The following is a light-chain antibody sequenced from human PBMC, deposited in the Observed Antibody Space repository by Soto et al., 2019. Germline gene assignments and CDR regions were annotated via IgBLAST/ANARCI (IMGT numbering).Light chain of an antibody. Sequence: QSVLTQSPSASGSPGQSVTISCTGTSSDVGGYNYVSWYQQHPGKAPKLMIYEVSKRPSGVPDRFSGSKSGNTASLTVSGLQAEDEADYYCSSYAVSNNRVFGTGTKVTVL. J-gene: IGLJ1*01. CDR2: EVS. CDR1: SSDVGGYNY. V-gene: IGLV2-8*01. CDR3: SSYAVSNNRV.